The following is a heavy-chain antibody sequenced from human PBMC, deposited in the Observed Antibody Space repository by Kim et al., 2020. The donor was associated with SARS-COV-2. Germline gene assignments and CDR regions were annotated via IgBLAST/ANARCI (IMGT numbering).Heavy chain of an antibody. CDR3: AKDAQISSSGYYFDY. CDR2: ISGSGDST. J-gene: IGHJ4*02. D-gene: IGHD6-6*01. V-gene: IGHV3-23*01. Sequence: GGSLRLSCAASGFTFSIYAMSWVRQAPGKGLEWVSGISGSGDSTYYADSVKGRFTISRDSSKTAVYLQMNSLRAEDTAVYYCAKDAQISSSGYYFDYWGQGTLVTVSS. CDR1: GFTFSIYA.